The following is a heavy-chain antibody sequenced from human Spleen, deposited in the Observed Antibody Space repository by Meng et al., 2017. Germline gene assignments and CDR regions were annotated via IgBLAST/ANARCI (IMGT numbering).Heavy chain of an antibody. CDR3: ARLQAVRLRSNLYYDILTGYPLRDYYGMDV. CDR1: GYTFTGYY. Sequence: ASVKVSCKASGYTFTGYYMHWVRQAPGQGLEWMGRINPNSGGTNYAQKFQGRVTMTRDTSISTAYMELSRLRSDDTAVYYCARLQAVRLRSNLYYDILTGYPLRDYYGMDVWGQGTTVNVSS. V-gene: IGHV1-2*06. J-gene: IGHJ6*02. D-gene: IGHD3-9*01. CDR2: INPNSGGT.